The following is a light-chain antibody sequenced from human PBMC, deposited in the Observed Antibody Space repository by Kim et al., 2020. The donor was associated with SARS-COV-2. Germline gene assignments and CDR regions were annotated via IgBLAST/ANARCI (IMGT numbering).Light chain of an antibody. Sequence: GQSITISCTGTSTDVGTYNLVSWYQQHPGTAPKLIIFEVTKWPSGVSNRFSGSKSGNTASLTVSGLQADDEADYICCSYAGGGKYVFGSGTKVTVL. J-gene: IGLJ1*01. V-gene: IGLV2-23*02. CDR1: STDVGTYNL. CDR3: CSYAGGGKYV. CDR2: EVT.